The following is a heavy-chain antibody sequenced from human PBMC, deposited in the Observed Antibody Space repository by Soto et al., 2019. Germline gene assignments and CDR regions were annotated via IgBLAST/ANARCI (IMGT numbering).Heavy chain of an antibody. V-gene: IGHV1-18*01. Sequence: QVQLVQSGAEVKKPGASVKVSCKASGYTFTSYGISWVRQAPGQGLEWMGWISAYNGNTNYAQKLQGRVTXXTXTCXSTAYMELRSLRSDDTAVYYCARKSDAPRYYGMDVWGQGTTVTVSS. CDR3: ARKSDAPRYYGMDV. J-gene: IGHJ6*02. CDR2: ISAYNGNT. CDR1: GYTFTSYG.